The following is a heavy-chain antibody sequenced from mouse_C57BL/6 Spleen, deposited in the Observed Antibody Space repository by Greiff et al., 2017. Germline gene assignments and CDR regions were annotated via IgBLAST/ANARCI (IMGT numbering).Heavy chain of an antibody. J-gene: IGHJ3*01. Sequence: VKLQQPGAELVKPGASVKLSCKASGYTFTSYWMHWVKQRPGQGLEWIGMIHPNSGSTNYNEKFKSKATLNVHKSYSKAYMQLSSLTSEDSSVYYCARGDGSSYRFAYWCQGTLVTVSA. CDR2: IHPNSGST. D-gene: IGHD1-1*01. CDR1: GYTFTSYW. CDR3: ARGDGSSYRFAY. V-gene: IGHV1-64*01.